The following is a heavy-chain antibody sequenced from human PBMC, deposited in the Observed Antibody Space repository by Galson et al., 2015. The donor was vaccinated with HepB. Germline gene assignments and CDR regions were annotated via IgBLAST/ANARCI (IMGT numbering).Heavy chain of an antibody. D-gene: IGHD3-3*01. CDR2: ISSTSSTI. V-gene: IGHV3-48*02. Sequence: SLRLSCAASGFAFDSYSMTWVRQAPGKGLEWLSYISSTSSTIYYADSVKGRFTVSRDNAKYSVYLEMDSLSDDDTAVYYCARDRLDYDFWSSHPGLEFWGQGALVTVSS. J-gene: IGHJ4*02. CDR1: GFAFDSYS. CDR3: ARDRLDYDFWSSHPGLEF.